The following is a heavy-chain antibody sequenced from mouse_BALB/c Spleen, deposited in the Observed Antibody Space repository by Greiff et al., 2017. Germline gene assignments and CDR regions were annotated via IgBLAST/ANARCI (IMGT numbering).Heavy chain of an antibody. CDR3: ASDPLYYYGSSWYFDV. V-gene: IGHV7-3*02. CDR1: GFTFTDYY. Sequence: EVMLVESGGGLVQPGGSLRLSCATSGFTFTDYYMSWVRQPPGKALEWLGFIRNKANGYTTEYSASVKGRFTISRDNSQSILYLQMNTLRAEDSATYYCASDPLYYYGSSWYFDVWGAGTTVTVSS. J-gene: IGHJ1*01. D-gene: IGHD1-1*01. CDR2: IRNKANGYTT.